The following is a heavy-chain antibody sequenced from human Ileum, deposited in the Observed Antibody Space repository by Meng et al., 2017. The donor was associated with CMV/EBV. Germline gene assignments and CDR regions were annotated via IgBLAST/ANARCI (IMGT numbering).Heavy chain of an antibody. CDR2: RHKHGND. V-gene: IGHV4-61*09. D-gene: IGHD2-21*01. J-gene: IGHJ4*02. Sequence: AQRRDPGQGAMKPSPPRSLTCSVSADSISSDNYHWSWIRQPAGKGLGWIWQRHKHGNDNYNASLKSRVTISIDTSKNQFSLTLTSVTAADTAVYYCAIYYGGVGGRGYWAQGTLVTVSS. CDR3: AIYYGGVGGRGY. CDR1: ADSISSDNYH.